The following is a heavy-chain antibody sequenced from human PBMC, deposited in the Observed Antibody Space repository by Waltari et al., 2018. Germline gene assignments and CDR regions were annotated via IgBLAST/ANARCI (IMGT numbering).Heavy chain of an antibody. CDR3: VRGRGWIFDY. D-gene: IGHD5-12*01. Sequence: EVQLVESGGGLVQPGGSLRLSCEGSGFAFSNCWMSWVRQTPGKGLGWVASIKQDGSGKHYMDSVKGRFTISRDNAKNSLYLQLNSLRADDTAVYYCVRGRGWIFDYWGQGTLVTVSS. V-gene: IGHV3-7*01. CDR1: GFAFSNCW. CDR2: IKQDGSGK. J-gene: IGHJ4*02.